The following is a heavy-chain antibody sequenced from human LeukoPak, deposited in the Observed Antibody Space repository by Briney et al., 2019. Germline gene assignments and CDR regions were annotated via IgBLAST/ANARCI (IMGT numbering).Heavy chain of an antibody. Sequence: ASVKVSCKASGYTFTSYGISWVRQAPGQGLEWMAWISAYNGNTNYAQKLQGRVTMTTDTSTSTAYMELRSLRSDDTAVYYCATTLGYGRDDAFDIWGQGTMVTVSS. J-gene: IGHJ3*02. CDR1: GYTFTSYG. CDR2: ISAYNGNT. CDR3: ATTLGYGRDDAFDI. D-gene: IGHD3-10*02. V-gene: IGHV1-18*01.